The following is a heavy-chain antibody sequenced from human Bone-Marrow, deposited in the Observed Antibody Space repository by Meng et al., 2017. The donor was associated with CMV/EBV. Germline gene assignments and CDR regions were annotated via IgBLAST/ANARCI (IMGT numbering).Heavy chain of an antibody. J-gene: IGHJ6*02. CDR1: GYTFTGYY. D-gene: IGHD2-2*01. Sequence: ASVTVSCKASGYTFTGYYMHWVRQAPGQGLEWMGWINPNSGGTNYAQKFQGRVTMTRDTSISTAYMELRSLRSDDTAVYYCARWLVVVPAAQIIYYGMDVWGQGTTVTVSS. CDR3: ARWLVVVPAAQIIYYGMDV. V-gene: IGHV1-2*02. CDR2: INPNSGGT.